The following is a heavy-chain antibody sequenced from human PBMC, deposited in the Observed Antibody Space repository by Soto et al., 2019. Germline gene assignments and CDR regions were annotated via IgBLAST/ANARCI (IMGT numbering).Heavy chain of an antibody. Sequence: QVQLQESGPGLVKPSETLSLTCTVSGDSVSSGSYYWTWIRQSPGKGLEWIGYLYYTGTTNYNPPLKSRVTMSLDTSSNQFSLRLSSVTAADTAVYFCARTFCSTTSCQAHGMDVWGQGTSVTVSS. D-gene: IGHD2-2*01. CDR3: ARTFCSTTSCQAHGMDV. J-gene: IGHJ6*02. CDR1: GDSVSSGSYY. CDR2: LYYTGTT. V-gene: IGHV4-61*01.